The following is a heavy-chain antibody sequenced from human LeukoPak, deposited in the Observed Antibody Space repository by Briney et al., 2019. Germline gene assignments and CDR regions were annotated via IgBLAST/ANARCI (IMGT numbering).Heavy chain of an antibody. V-gene: IGHV2-5*02. J-gene: IGHJ4*02. D-gene: IGHD1-14*01. Sequence: SGPTLVKPTQTLTLTCTFSGFSLTTSGVGVGWIRQPPGKALEWLALIYWDNDKPSSPSLRSRLTITKGTSKNQVVLTLTNMDPVDTATYYCAHYNGQSINFDYWGQGTLVTVSS. CDR1: GFSLTTSGVG. CDR2: IYWDNDK. CDR3: AHYNGQSINFDY.